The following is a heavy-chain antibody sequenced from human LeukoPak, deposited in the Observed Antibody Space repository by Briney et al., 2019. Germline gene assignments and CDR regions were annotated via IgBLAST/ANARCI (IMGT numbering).Heavy chain of an antibody. D-gene: IGHD6-13*01. V-gene: IGHV3-9*01. Sequence: PGRSLRLSCAASGFTFDDYAMHWVRQAPGKGLEWVSGISWNSGSIGYADSVKGRFTISRDNAKNSLYLQMNSLRAEDTALCYCAKDLGYSSSWYYFDYWGQGTLVTVSS. CDR3: AKDLGYSSSWYYFDY. CDR1: GFTFDDYA. J-gene: IGHJ4*02. CDR2: ISWNSGSI.